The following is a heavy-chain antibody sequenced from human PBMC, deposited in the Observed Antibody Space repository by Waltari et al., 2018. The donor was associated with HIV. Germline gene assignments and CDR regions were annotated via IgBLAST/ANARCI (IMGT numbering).Heavy chain of an antibody. V-gene: IGHV3-7*01. J-gene: IGHJ4*02. CDR2: IKEDGSEK. D-gene: IGHD6-19*01. CDR3: ASLYSSGWYWFDY. Sequence: EVQLVESGGGLVQPGGSLRLSCAASGFTFSSYWMSWVRQAPGKGLEWVANIKEDGSEKYDVDSGKGRFTIAKDNAKNSLYLQMNSLRAEDTAVYYCASLYSSGWYWFDYWGQGTLVTVSS. CDR1: GFTFSSYW.